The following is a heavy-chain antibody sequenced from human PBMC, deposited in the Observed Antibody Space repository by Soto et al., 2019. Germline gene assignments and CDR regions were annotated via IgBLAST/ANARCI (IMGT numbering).Heavy chain of an antibody. V-gene: IGHV4-30-4*01. CDR1: GGSISSGDYY. J-gene: IGHJ4*02. CDR2: IYYSGST. D-gene: IGHD4-4*01. CDR3: ARVTKHSNYIGY. Sequence: SETLSLTCTVSGGSISSGDYYWSWIRQPPGKGLEWIGYIYYSGSTYYNPSLKSRVTISVDTSKNQFSLKLSSVTAADTAVYYCARVTKHSNYIGYWGQGTLVTVSS.